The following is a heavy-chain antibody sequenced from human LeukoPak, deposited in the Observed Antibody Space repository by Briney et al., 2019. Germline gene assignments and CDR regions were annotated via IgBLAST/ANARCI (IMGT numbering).Heavy chain of an antibody. Sequence: PGGSLRLSCAASGFTFSSYAMHWVRQAPGKGLEYVSAISSNGGSTYYANSVKGRFTISRDNSKNTLYLQMGSLRAEDMAVYYCARMYYDFWSGIRGDNYYYMDVWGKGTTVTVSS. CDR3: ARMYYDFWSGIRGDNYYYMDV. J-gene: IGHJ6*03. D-gene: IGHD3-3*01. V-gene: IGHV3-64*01. CDR2: ISSNGGST. CDR1: GFTFSSYA.